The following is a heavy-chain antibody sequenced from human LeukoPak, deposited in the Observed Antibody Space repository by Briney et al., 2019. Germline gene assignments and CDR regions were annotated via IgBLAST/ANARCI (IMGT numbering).Heavy chain of an antibody. CDR2: INYSGST. J-gene: IGHJ4*02. V-gene: IGHV4-59*01. CDR3: ARDTRSYDSSGYYFFDF. CDR1: GASIRSYY. D-gene: IGHD3-22*01. Sequence: SETLSFTCTVSGASIRSYYWNWLRQPPGKGLEWIGYINYSGSTNFNPSLKSRATISMDTSKHHFSLKLSSVTAADTAVYYCARDTRSYDSSGYYFFDFWGQGTLVTVSS.